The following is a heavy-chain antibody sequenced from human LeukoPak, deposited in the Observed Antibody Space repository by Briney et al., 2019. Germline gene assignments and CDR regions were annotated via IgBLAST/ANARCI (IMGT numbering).Heavy chain of an antibody. CDR1: GFTFSSYG. V-gene: IGHV3-30*18. D-gene: IGHD4-17*01. CDR2: ISYDGSNK. J-gene: IGHJ4*02. CDR3: AKSTTVTQRGYFDY. Sequence: GGSLRLSCAASGFTFSSYGMPWVRQAPAKGLEWVAIISYDGSNKYYADSVKGRFTISRDNSKNTLYPQMSSLRAEDTAVYYCAKSTTVTQRGYFDYWGQGTLVTVSS.